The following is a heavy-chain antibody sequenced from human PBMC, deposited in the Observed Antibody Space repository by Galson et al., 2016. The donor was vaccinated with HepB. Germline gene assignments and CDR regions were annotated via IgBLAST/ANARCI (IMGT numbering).Heavy chain of an antibody. CDR3: ARVIRFCSDGMCYSDAFDI. V-gene: IGHV3-23*01. CDR1: GFTFIDYA. D-gene: IGHD2-15*01. J-gene: IGHJ3*02. Sequence: SLRLSCAASGFTFIDYAMTWVRQAPGKGLQWVSTISGSGGNTYYADSVKGRFTISRDNSKGTLYLQVDSLRAEDTAVYYCARVIRFCSDGMCYSDAFDIWGQGTMVTVSS. CDR2: ISGSGGNT.